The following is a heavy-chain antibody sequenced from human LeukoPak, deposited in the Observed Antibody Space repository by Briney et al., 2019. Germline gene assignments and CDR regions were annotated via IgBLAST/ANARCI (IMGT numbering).Heavy chain of an antibody. D-gene: IGHD4-17*01. V-gene: IGHV3-66*01. Sequence: PGGSLRLSCAASGFTVSSNYMSWVRQAPGKGLEWVSVIYSGGSTYYADSVKGRFTISRDNAKNSLYLQMNSLRAEDTAVYYCARDYGDYSYYYYYMDVWGKGTTVTVSS. CDR3: ARDYGDYSYYYYYMDV. J-gene: IGHJ6*03. CDR1: GFTVSSNY. CDR2: IYSGGST.